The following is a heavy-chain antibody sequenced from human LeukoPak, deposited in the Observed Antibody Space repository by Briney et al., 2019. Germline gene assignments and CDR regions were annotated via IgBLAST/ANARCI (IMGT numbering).Heavy chain of an antibody. CDR3: ATLSQITMVRGVISGGDY. D-gene: IGHD3-10*01. J-gene: IGHJ4*02. CDR1: GYTLTELS. CDR2: FDPEDGET. Sequence: GASVKVSCKVSGYTLTELSMHWVRQAPGKGLEWMGGFDPEDGETIYAQKFQGRVTMTEDTSTDTAYMELSSLRSEDTAVYYCATLSQITMVRGVISGGDYWGQGTLVTVSS. V-gene: IGHV1-24*01.